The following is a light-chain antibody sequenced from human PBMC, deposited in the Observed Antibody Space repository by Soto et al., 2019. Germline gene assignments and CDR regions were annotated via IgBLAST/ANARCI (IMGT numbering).Light chain of an antibody. Sequence: DIQMTQSPSSLSASVGDRVTITCQASQDISNYLNWYQQKLGKAPKLLIYDASNLATGVPSRFSGSGSGTDFTFTISSLPPEDIATYYCQQYSHLITFGQGTRLEIK. V-gene: IGKV1-33*01. J-gene: IGKJ5*01. CDR3: QQYSHLIT. CDR2: DAS. CDR1: QDISNY.